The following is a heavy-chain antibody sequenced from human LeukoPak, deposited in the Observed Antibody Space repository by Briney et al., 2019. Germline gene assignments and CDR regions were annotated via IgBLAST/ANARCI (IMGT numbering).Heavy chain of an antibody. CDR2: ISGSGGST. D-gene: IGHD2-15*01. CDR3: AKEPTSIYCSGGSCYIDY. V-gene: IGHV3-23*01. J-gene: IGHJ4*02. CDR1: GFTFRTSA. Sequence: GGSLRLSCAASGFTFRTSAMSWVRQAPGKGLEWVSAISGSGGSTYYSDSVRGRFSISKDNSKNTLYLQMNSLRAEDSAVYYCAKEPTSIYCSGGSCYIDYWGQGTLVTVSS.